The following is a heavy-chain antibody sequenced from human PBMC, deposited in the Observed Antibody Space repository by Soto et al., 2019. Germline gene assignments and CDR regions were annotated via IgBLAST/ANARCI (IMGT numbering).Heavy chain of an antibody. V-gene: IGHV5-10-1*01. CDR3: ARLAMATRRGYYGMDV. Sequence: LKISCKGSGYNFTSYWISWVRQMPGKGLEWMGRIDPSDSYTNYSPSFQGHVTISADKSISTAYLQWSSLKASDTAMYYCARLAMATRRGYYGMDVWGQGTTVTGSS. CDR2: IDPSDSYT. J-gene: IGHJ6*02. D-gene: IGHD5-12*01. CDR1: GYNFTSYW.